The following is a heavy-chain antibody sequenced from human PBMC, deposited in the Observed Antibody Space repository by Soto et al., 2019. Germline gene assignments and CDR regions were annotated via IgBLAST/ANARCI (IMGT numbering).Heavy chain of an antibody. CDR3: ARVPPKYSSQWGAFDI. CDR2: IYYSGST. D-gene: IGHD6-6*01. Sequence: SETLSLTCTVSGGSISSYYWSWIRQPPGKGLEWIGYIYYSGSTNYNPSLKSRVTISVDTSKNQFSLKLSSVTAADTAVYYCARVPPKYSSQWGAFDIWGQGTMVTVSS. J-gene: IGHJ3*02. CDR1: GGSISSYY. V-gene: IGHV4-59*08.